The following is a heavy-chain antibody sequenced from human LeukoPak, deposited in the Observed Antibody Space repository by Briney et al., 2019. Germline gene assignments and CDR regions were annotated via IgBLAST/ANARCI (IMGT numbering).Heavy chain of an antibody. V-gene: IGHV3-33*01. CDR3: ARPLSGTTDFDY. J-gene: IGHJ4*02. Sequence: PGRSLRVSCEASGFTFSNYGMHWVRQAPGKGLEWVAVIWYDGSNKYYAESVKGRFTISRDNAKKSLYLQMNSLRAEDTAVYYCARPLSGTTDFDYWGQGTLVTVSS. D-gene: IGHD1-20*01. CDR1: GFTFSNYG. CDR2: IWYDGSNK.